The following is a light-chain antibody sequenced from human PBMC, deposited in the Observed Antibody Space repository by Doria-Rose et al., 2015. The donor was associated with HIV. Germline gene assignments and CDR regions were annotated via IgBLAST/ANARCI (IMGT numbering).Light chain of an antibody. CDR1: QGIGSD. CDR3: QQYSQWPPYT. CDR2: RAS. Sequence: TQSPATLSVSPGERATLSCRASQGIGSDLDWYQQQPGQAPRLLSYRASIRATGIPPRFTGGGSGTEFTLTISSLQSEDFAVYFCQQYSQWPPYTFGQGAKLEVK. J-gene: IGKJ2*01. V-gene: IGKV3-15*01.